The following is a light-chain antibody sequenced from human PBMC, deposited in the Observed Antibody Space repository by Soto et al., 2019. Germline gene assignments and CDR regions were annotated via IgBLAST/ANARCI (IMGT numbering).Light chain of an antibody. Sequence: EIVMTQSPSTLSVSPGERATLSCRASQSVSSNLAWYQQKPGQAPRLLIYGASTRATGIPARFSGSGSGTAVSLIISSLQSEDFAVNYCQQYNNWPPGLTFGGGTKVEIK. CDR2: GAS. V-gene: IGKV3-15*01. J-gene: IGKJ4*01. CDR3: QQYNNWPPGLT. CDR1: QSVSSN.